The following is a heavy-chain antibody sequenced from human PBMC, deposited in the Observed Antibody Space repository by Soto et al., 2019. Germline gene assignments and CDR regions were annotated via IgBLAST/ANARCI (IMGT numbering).Heavy chain of an antibody. CDR3: AKGDYFGIVGTKFPY. Sequence: PGGSLRLSCAASGFTFSIYAMTWVRQAPGKGLEWVSTLSGSGGSTYYADSVKGRFTISRDNSRNTLYLQINRLRAEDTAVYYCAKGDYFGIVGTKFPYWGQGTLVTVSS. J-gene: IGHJ4*02. D-gene: IGHD1-26*01. V-gene: IGHV3-23*01. CDR2: LSGSGGST. CDR1: GFTFSIYA.